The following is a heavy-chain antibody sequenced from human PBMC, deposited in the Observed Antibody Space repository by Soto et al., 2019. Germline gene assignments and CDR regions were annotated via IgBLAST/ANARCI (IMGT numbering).Heavy chain of an antibody. CDR1: GYNFTNYW. D-gene: IGHD3-10*01. CDR3: AGGGVRGVGHRTRDYYGMDV. Sequence: EVQLVQSGAEVKKPGESLKISCKGSGYNFTNYWIGWVRQMPGKGLESMGIIYPGDSDTRYSPSFQGQVTISADKSISTAYLQWSSMRASDTAMYYCAGGGVRGVGHRTRDYYGMDVWGQGTTVTVSS. CDR2: IYPGDSDT. J-gene: IGHJ6*02. V-gene: IGHV5-51*01.